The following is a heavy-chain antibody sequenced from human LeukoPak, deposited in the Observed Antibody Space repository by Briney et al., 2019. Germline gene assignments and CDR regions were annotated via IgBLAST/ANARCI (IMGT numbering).Heavy chain of an antibody. J-gene: IGHJ4*02. D-gene: IGHD2-15*01. CDR2: ISWNSGSI. V-gene: IGHV3-9*01. CDR1: GLTITTYS. CDR3: AKARAATHCSGGSCYFDY. Sequence: GGSLRLSCAASGLTITTYSMNWVRQAPGKGLEWVSGISWNSGSIGYADSVKGRFTISRDNAKNSLYLQMNSLRAEDTALYYCAKARAATHCSGGSCYFDYWGQGTLVTVSS.